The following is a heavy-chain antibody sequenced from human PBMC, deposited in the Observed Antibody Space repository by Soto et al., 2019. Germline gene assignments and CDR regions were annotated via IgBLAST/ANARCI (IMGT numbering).Heavy chain of an antibody. Sequence: SETLSLTCAVSGGSISSDGYTWTWIRQPPGKGLEWIGYIYRSGNTYYNPSLQSRVTISIDRSKNQFSLRLSSVTAADTAVYYCVRDNYSDKNQLGYWGQGALVTVSS. V-gene: IGHV4-30-2*01. D-gene: IGHD3-22*01. J-gene: IGHJ4*02. CDR2: IYRSGNT. CDR3: VRDNYSDKNQLGY. CDR1: GGSISSDGYT.